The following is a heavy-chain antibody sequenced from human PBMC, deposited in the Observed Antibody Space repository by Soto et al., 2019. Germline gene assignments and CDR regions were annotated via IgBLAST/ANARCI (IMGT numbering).Heavy chain of an antibody. CDR3: VSFYDVSGYYYVYFDH. J-gene: IGHJ4*02. D-gene: IGHD3-22*01. V-gene: IGHV2-5*02. CDR1: GFSLRARGRG. Sequence: QITLKESGPTLVKPTQTLTLTCTCSGFSLRARGRGVGWIRQPPGKALDWLAILYWDDDKRYSPSLQSRLTITKDTSKSQVVLTMTNMDPVDTATYYCVSFYDVSGYYYVYFDHWGQGTLVTVSS. CDR2: LYWDDDK.